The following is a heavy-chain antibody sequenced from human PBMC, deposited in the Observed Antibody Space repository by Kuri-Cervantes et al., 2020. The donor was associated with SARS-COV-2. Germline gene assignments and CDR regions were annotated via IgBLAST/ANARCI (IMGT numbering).Heavy chain of an antibody. CDR2: INPNSGGT. V-gene: IGHV1-2*04. CDR3: ARARVRGLITAYYYYGMDV. CDR1: GYIFTSHN. Sequence: ASVKVSCKASGYIFTSHNMHWVRQAPGQGLEWMGWINPNSGGTNYAQKFQGWVTITRDTSINTAYMELSRLRSDDTAVYYCARARVRGLITAYYYYGMDVWGQGTTVTVSS. D-gene: IGHD3-10*01. J-gene: IGHJ6*02.